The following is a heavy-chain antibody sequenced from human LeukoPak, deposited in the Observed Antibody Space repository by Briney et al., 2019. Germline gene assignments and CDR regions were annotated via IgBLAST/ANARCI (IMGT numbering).Heavy chain of an antibody. Sequence: GASVKVSCKASGGTFSSYAISWVRQAPGQGLEWMGGIILIFGTANYAQKFQGRVTITADESTSTAYMELSSLRSEDTAVYYCARGKAAAADYWGQGTLVTVSS. V-gene: IGHV1-69*13. CDR1: GGTFSSYA. J-gene: IGHJ4*02. CDR2: IILIFGTA. D-gene: IGHD6-13*01. CDR3: ARGKAAAADY.